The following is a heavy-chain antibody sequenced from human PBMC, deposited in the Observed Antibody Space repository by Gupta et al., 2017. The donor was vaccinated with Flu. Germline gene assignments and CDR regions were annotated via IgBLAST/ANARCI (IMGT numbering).Heavy chain of an antibody. J-gene: IGHJ1*01. Sequence: EVQVVESGGGLVKPGGSLRLSCVVSGFTLTNAWVSWVRQAPGKGLEWVGRIKSKTDGGTADYAAPVRGRFSIRRDDSKDMVYLQMNNLKAEDTAVYWCTPRRDSSGYYDEYFEHWGQGTLVSVSS. CDR3: TPRRDSSGYYDEYFEH. CDR2: IKSKTDGGTA. V-gene: IGHV3-15*05. D-gene: IGHD3-22*01. CDR1: GFTLTNAW.